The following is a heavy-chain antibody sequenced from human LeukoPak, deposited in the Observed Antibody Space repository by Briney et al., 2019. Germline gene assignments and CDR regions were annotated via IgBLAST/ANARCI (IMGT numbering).Heavy chain of an antibody. CDR3: ARVPELWFGELLPWFDP. J-gene: IGHJ5*02. D-gene: IGHD3-10*01. CDR2: IYYSGST. V-gene: IGHV4-59*01. CDR1: GFTFSSYS. Sequence: PGGSLRLSCAASGFTFSSYSMNWVRQPPGKGLEWIGSIYYSGSTNYNPSLKSRVTISVDTSKNQFSLKLSSVTAADTAVYYCARVPELWFGELLPWFDPWGEGTLVTVSS.